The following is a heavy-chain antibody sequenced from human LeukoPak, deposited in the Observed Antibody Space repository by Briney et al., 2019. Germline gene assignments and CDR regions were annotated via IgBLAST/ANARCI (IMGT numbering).Heavy chain of an antibody. CDR2: ISGSGGST. Sequence: GGSLRLSCAASGFTFSSYSMNWVRQAPGKGLEWVSAISGSGGSTYYADSVKGRFTISRDNSKNTLYLQMNSLRAEDTAVYYCAKSGDYYGSGSSFDYWGQGTLVTVSS. D-gene: IGHD3-10*01. CDR3: AKSGDYYGSGSSFDY. CDR1: GFTFSSYS. J-gene: IGHJ4*02. V-gene: IGHV3-23*01.